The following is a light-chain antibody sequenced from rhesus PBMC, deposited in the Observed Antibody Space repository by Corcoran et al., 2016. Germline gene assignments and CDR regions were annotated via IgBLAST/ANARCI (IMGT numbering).Light chain of an antibody. CDR3: QQCYNYPFT. CDR2: RAS. CDR1: QSLNNY. V-gene: IGKV1S9*01. J-gene: IGKJ3*01. Sequence: DIQMTQSPSSLSASVGDRVTIICQASQSLNNYLNWYQQKPGKVPKFLVYRASSLQSGIPYRFSGSGSGTDFTLPIRSLQPEDFATYYCQQCYNYPFTFGPGTKLDIK.